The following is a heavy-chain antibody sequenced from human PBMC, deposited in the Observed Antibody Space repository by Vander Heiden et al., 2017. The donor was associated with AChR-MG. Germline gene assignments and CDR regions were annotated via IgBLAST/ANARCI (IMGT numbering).Heavy chain of an antibody. V-gene: IGHV3-11*01. D-gene: IGHD3-22*01. CDR3: ARDLKGAYDDSSGDDAFDI. J-gene: IGHJ3*02. Sequence: QMQLVESGGGLVKPGGSLRLSCAASEFTFSDYYMSWIRQAPGKGLEWISYISSRGDTRYYADSVKGRCTISRDNAKNSVYLQMNSLRTEETAVYYCARDLKGAYDDSSGDDAFDIWGQGTMVTVS. CDR2: ISSRGDTR. CDR1: EFTFSDYY.